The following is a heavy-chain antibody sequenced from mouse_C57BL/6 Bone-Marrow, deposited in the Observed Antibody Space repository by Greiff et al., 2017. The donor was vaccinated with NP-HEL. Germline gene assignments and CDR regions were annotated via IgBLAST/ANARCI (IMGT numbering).Heavy chain of an antibody. CDR3: ARIRRRAMDY. CDR1: GYTFTSYW. V-gene: IGHV1-55*01. CDR2: IYPGSGST. J-gene: IGHJ4*01. Sequence: QVQLKQPGAELVKPGASVKMSCKASGYTFTSYWITWVKQRPGQGLEWIGDIYPGSGSTNYNEKFKSKATLTVDTSSSTAYMQLSSLTSEDAAVYYCARIRRRAMDYWGQGTSVTVSS. D-gene: IGHD2-12*01.